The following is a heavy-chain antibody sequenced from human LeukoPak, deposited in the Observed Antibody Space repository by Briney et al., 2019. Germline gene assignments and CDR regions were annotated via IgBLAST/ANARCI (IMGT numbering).Heavy chain of an antibody. V-gene: IGHV4-4*02. J-gene: IGHJ6*03. CDR1: GGSISSFNW. D-gene: IGHD6-13*01. CDR2: IYHDGSI. Sequence: SETLSLTCDVSGGSISSFNWWSWVRQPPGKGLEWIGEIYHDGSINYNPSLESRVTISVDTSKNQFSLKLSSVTAADTAVYYCAGLAGSRHYYYYYMDVWGKGTTVTVSS. CDR3: AGLAGSRHYYYYYMDV.